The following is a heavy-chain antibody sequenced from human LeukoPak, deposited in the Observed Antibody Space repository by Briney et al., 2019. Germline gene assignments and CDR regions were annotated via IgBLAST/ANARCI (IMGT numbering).Heavy chain of an antibody. D-gene: IGHD5-18*01. Sequence: ASVKVTCTASGYTFTGYYMHWGRQAPGQGLEWMGWINPNSGGTNYAQKFQGRVTMTRDTSISTAYMELSRLRSDDTAVYYCARGPHTAMDLDYWGQGTLVTVSS. J-gene: IGHJ4*02. V-gene: IGHV1-2*02. CDR1: GYTFTGYY. CDR2: INPNSGGT. CDR3: ARGPHTAMDLDY.